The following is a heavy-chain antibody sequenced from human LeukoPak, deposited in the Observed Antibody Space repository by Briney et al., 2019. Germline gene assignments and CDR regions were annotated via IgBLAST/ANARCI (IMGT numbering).Heavy chain of an antibody. CDR2: ISSSGSTI. CDR1: GFTFSSYS. J-gene: IGHJ5*02. CDR3: AKADPAFNWFDP. V-gene: IGHV3-48*01. D-gene: IGHD3-3*02. Sequence: GSLRLSCAAPGFTFSSYSMNWVRQAPGKGLEWVSYISSSGSTIYYADSVKGRFTISRNNSKNTLYLQMNSLRAEDTAVYYCAKADPAFNWFDPWGQGTLVTVSS.